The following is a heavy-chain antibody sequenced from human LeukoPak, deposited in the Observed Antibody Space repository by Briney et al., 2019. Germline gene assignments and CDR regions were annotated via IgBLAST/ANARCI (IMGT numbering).Heavy chain of an antibody. CDR2: INWNSCST. Sequence: GGSLRLSCAASGFTFDNYGMSWVPQAPGKGLEWVSGINWNSCSTGYADSVKGRFTISRDNAKNSLYLQMNSLRAEDTALYYCARIDTYYYDSSGYYAAFDIWGKGTIVTVSS. J-gene: IGHJ3*02. CDR1: GFTFDNYG. CDR3: ARIDTYYYDSSGYYAAFDI. V-gene: IGHV3-20*04. D-gene: IGHD3-22*01.